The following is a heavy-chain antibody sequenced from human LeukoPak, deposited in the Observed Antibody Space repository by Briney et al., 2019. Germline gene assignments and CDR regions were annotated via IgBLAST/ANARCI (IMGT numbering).Heavy chain of an antibody. CDR1: GFTFDDYA. CDR3: ASLRFLEWLLFSPGDY. J-gene: IGHJ4*02. D-gene: IGHD3-3*01. Sequence: SLRLSCAASGFTFDDYAMHWVRQAPGKSLEWGSGISWNSGNIDYADSVKGRFTISRDNAKNSLYLQMNSLRAEDTAVYYCASLRFLEWLLFSPGDYWGQGTLVTVSS. V-gene: IGHV3-9*01. CDR2: ISWNSGNI.